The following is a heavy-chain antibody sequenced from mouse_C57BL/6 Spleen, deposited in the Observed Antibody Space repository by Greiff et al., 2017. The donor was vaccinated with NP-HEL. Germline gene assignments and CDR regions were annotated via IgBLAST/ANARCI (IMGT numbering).Heavy chain of an antibody. J-gene: IGHJ4*01. V-gene: IGHV1-52*01. D-gene: IGHD2-5*01. Sequence: QVQLQQPGAELVRPGSSVKLSCKASGYTFTSYWMHWVKQRPIQGLEWIGNIDPSDSETHYNQKFKDKATLTVDKSSSTAYMQLSSLTSAYSAVYYCARHYSIVYYYAMDYWGQGTSVTVSS. CDR3: ARHYSIVYYYAMDY. CDR2: IDPSDSET. CDR1: GYTFTSYW.